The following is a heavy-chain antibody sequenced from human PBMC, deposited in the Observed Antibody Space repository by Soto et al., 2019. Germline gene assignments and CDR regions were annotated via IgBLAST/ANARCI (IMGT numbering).Heavy chain of an antibody. Sequence: QVQLQESGAGLVKPSETLSLTCTVSGGSISDNYWTWIRQPPGKGLEWIGYIRYTGTTNYNPSLRSRVSMSVDMSKNQFSLNLGSVTAADTAVYFCARVVPRGHDLYFLDSWGQGTLVTVSS. V-gene: IGHV4-59*01. CDR3: ARVVPRGHDLYFLDS. J-gene: IGHJ4*02. CDR1: GGSISDNY. D-gene: IGHD1-1*01. CDR2: IRYTGTT.